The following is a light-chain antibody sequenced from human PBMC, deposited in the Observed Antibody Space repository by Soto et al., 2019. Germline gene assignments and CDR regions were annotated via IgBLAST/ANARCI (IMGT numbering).Light chain of an antibody. CDR1: SSDVGDYNY. CDR3: SSYTTSSTLVV. V-gene: IGLV2-14*01. Sequence: QSALTQPASVSGSPGQSITISCTGTSSDVGDYNYVSWYQQHPGKAPKLMIYDVSNRPSGVSNRFSGSKSGNTASLTISGRQAEDEVDYYCSSYTTSSTLVVFGGGTKLTVL. CDR2: DVS. J-gene: IGLJ2*01.